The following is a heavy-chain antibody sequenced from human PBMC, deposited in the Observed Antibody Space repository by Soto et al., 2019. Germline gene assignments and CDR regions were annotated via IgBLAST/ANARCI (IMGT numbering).Heavy chain of an antibody. J-gene: IGHJ3*02. CDR1: GYTFTSYA. V-gene: IGHV1-3*01. CDR3: ASPKGHYDFWSGYHDAFDI. Sequence: ASVTGSCKASGYTFTSYAMHWVRQAPGQRLEWMGWINAGNGNTKYSQKFQGRVTITRDTSASTAYMELSSLRSEDTAVYYCASPKGHYDFWSGYHDAFDIWGQGTMVTVSS. D-gene: IGHD3-3*01. CDR2: INAGNGNT.